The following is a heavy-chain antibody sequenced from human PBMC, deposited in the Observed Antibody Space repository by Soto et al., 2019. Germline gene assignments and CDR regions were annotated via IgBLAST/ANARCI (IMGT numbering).Heavy chain of an antibody. D-gene: IGHD1-26*01. J-gene: IGHJ5*02. Sequence: QLHLRESGPGLVKPSETLSLTCTVSGGSITSSSYYWGWIRQPPGKGLEWIGSIYYSGSTYYNPPLKXRXTXXVDTSKNQFSLKLSSVTAADTAVYYCATQEVGGSYVYTFDPWGQGTLVTVSS. V-gene: IGHV4-39*01. CDR2: IYYSGST. CDR1: GGSITSSSYY. CDR3: ATQEVGGSYVYTFDP.